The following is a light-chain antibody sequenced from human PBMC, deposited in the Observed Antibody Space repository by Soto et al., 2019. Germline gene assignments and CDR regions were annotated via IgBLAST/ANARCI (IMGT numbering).Light chain of an antibody. CDR1: QSISRN. Sequence: RLMTQFPGPLSVSPWERATLSCRASQSISRNLAWYQQKPGQAPRLLIYAASTMATGLPARFSGSGSGTEFTLTISSLQSEDFAVYSCQQYNNWPLTFGHGTKVDIK. CDR2: AAS. J-gene: IGKJ1*01. CDR3: QQYNNWPLT. V-gene: IGKV3-15*01.